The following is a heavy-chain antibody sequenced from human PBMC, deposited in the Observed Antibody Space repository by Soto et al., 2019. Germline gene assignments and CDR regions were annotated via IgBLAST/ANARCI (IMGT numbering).Heavy chain of an antibody. CDR2: IYYSGST. CDR1: GGSISSSSYY. D-gene: IGHD2-2*01. Sequence: PSETLSLTCTVSGGSISSSSYYWGWIRQPPGKGLEWIGSIYYSGSTYYNPSLRSRVTISVDTSKNQFSLKLSSVTAADTAVYYFARQRRYCISTSCQNWFEPWGQGTLVTVSS. V-gene: IGHV4-39*01. CDR3: ARQRRYCISTSCQNWFEP. J-gene: IGHJ5*02.